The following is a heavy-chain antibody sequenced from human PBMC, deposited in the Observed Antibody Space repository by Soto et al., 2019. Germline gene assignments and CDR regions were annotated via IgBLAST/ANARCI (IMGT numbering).Heavy chain of an antibody. Sequence: PSETLSLTCTVSGGSISSYYWSWIRQPPGKGLEWIGYIYYSGSTNYNPSLKSRVTISVDTSKNQFSLKLSSVTAADTAVYYCARVGYDSSGYYDNFDYWGQEPWSPSPQ. CDR1: GGSISSYY. D-gene: IGHD3-22*01. CDR2: IYYSGST. V-gene: IGHV4-59*01. J-gene: IGHJ4*01. CDR3: ARVGYDSSGYYDNFDY.